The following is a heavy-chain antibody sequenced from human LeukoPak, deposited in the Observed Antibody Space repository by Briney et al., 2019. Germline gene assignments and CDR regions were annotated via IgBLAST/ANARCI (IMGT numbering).Heavy chain of an antibody. CDR1: GYRFTTYW. J-gene: IGHJ4*02. CDR2: IYPGDSDT. D-gene: IGHD3-22*01. V-gene: IGHV5-51*01. CDR3: ASGVYDTKFDY. Sequence: GESLKISCKGSGYRFTTYWIGWVRQMPGKGLEWMGTIYPGDSDTRYSPSFQGQVTISADKSISTAYLQWSSLKASDTAMYYCASGVYDTKFDYWGQGTLVTVSS.